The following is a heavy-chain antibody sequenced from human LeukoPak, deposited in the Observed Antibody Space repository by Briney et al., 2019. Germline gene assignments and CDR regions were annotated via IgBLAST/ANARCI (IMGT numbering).Heavy chain of an antibody. CDR2: ISAYNGNT. D-gene: IGHD6-13*01. V-gene: IGHV1-18*04. CDR1: GYTFTCYG. CDR3: ARSSSTWHTWYSDL. Sequence: GASVKVSCKASGYTFTCYGLSWVRQAPGQGLEWMGWISAYNGNTNYAQKLQGRVTMTTDTSTSTAYMELRSLRSGDTAVYYCARSSSTWHTWYSDLWGRGTLVTVSS. J-gene: IGHJ2*01.